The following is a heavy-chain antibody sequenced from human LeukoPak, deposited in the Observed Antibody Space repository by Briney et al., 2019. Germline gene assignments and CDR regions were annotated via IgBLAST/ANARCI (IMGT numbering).Heavy chain of an antibody. J-gene: IGHJ4*02. V-gene: IGHV3-64*01. Sequence: GGSLRLSCAASGFTFSRFAMHWVRKAPGKGLAYVSAISSNGGSTYYANSVKGRFTISRDNSKTTLYLQMGSLRAGDMAVYYCARDSGSYGNDYWGQGTLVTVSS. CDR2: ISSNGGST. D-gene: IGHD1-26*01. CDR1: GFTFSRFA. CDR3: ARDSGSYGNDY.